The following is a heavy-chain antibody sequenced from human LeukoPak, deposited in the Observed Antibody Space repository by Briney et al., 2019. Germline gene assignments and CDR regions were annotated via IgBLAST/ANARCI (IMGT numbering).Heavy chain of an antibody. CDR2: ISSSGSI. CDR1: GFTFSDNY. V-gene: IGHV3-11*04. J-gene: IGHJ3*02. CDR3: ARDWRDSSGKFPNDAFDI. D-gene: IGHD3-22*01. Sequence: GGSLRLSCAASGFTFSDNYMSWIRQAPGKGLEWVSYISSSGSIYYADSVKGRFTISRDNAKNSLYLQMNSLRAEDTAVYYCARDWRDSSGKFPNDAFDIWGQGTMVTVSS.